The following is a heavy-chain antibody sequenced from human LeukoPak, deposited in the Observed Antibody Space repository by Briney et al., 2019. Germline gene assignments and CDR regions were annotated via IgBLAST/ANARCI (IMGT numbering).Heavy chain of an antibody. CDR2: IYYSGST. J-gene: IGHJ4*02. CDR1: GGSISNYY. Sequence: SETLSLTCTVSGGSISNYYRSWIRQPPGKGLEWIGYIYYSGSTNYNPSLKSRVTISVDTSKNQFSLKLSSVTAADTAVYYCARADYDILTGYYLFDYWGQGTLVTVSS. CDR3: ARADYDILTGYYLFDY. D-gene: IGHD3-9*01. V-gene: IGHV4-59*01.